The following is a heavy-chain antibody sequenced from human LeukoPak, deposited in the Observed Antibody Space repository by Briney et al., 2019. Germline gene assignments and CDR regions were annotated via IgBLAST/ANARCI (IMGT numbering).Heavy chain of an antibody. D-gene: IGHD1-26*01. V-gene: IGHV4-59*01. J-gene: IGHJ4*02. CDR2: IYYSGST. CDR1: GASISRYY. Sequence: SETLSLTCTVSGASISRYYWSWIRQPPGKGLEWIGYIYYSGSTNYNPSLKSRVTISVDTSKNQFSLKLTSVTAADTAVYYCARGVNSGYFDYCGQGTLVTVSS. CDR3: ARGVNSGYFDY.